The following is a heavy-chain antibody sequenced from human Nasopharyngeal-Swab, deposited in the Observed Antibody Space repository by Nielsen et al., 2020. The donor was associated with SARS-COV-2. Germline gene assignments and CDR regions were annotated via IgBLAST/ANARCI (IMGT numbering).Heavy chain of an antibody. CDR2: ISGSDGSA. CDR3: ARIRTGAYFDY. V-gene: IGHV3-23*01. Sequence: GGSLRLSCAASGFTFSSYAMSWFRQAPGKGLEWVSTISGSDGSAYYADSVKGRFTSSRDNSRHTLCLQMNSLKAEDTAVYYCARIRTGAYFDYWGQGTLVTVSS. CDR1: GFTFSSYA. J-gene: IGHJ4*02. D-gene: IGHD1-14*01.